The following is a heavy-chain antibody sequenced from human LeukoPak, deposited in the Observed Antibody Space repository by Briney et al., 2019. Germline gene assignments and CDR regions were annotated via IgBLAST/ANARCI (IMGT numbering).Heavy chain of an antibody. CDR3: ASLRRFGELSSPGGHFDY. V-gene: IGHV4-34*01. CDR2: INHSGST. J-gene: IGHJ4*02. CDR1: GGSISSYY. D-gene: IGHD3-10*01. Sequence: PSETLSLTCTVSGGSISSYYWSWIRQPPGKGLEWIGEINHSGSTNYNPSLKSRVTISVDTSKNQFSLKLSSVTAADTAVYYCASLRRFGELSSPGGHFDYWGQGTLVTVSS.